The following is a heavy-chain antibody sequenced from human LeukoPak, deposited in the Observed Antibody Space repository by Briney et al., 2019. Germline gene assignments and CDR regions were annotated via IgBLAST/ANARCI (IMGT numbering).Heavy chain of an antibody. J-gene: IGHJ5*02. CDR2: ISPNSGGT. CDR1: GYTFTGYY. CDR3: ASLGFGELLQENWFDP. V-gene: IGHV1-2*06. D-gene: IGHD3-10*01. Sequence: ASVKVSCKASGYTFTGYYMHWVRQAPGQGLEWMGRISPNSGGTNYAQKFQGRVTMTRDTSISTAYMELSRLRSDDTAAYYCASLGFGELLQENWFDPWGQGTLVTVSS.